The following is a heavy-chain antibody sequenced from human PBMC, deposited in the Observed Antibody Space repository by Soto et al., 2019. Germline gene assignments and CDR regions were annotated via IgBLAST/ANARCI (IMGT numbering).Heavy chain of an antibody. Sequence: QVQLVESGGGVVQPGRSLRLSCAASGFTFSSYGMHWVRQAPGKGLQWVAVISYDGSNKYYADSVKGRFTISRDNSKNTLYLQMTSLRAEDTAVYYCDIAAAEYYYGLDVWCQGTTVTVSS. V-gene: IGHV3-30*03. J-gene: IGHJ6*02. D-gene: IGHD6-13*01. CDR2: ISYDGSNK. CDR1: GFTFSSYG. CDR3: DIAAAEYYYGLDV.